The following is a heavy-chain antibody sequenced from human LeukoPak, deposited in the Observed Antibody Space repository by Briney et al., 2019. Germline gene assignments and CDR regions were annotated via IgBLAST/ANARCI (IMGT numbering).Heavy chain of an antibody. CDR1: GFAFSNAW. V-gene: IGHV3-15*01. Sequence: KPGGSLRLSCAASGFAFSNAWMSWVRQAPGKGLEWVGRIRRKSDGGTADYAAPVKGRFTISRDDSKNTLYLQMNSLKTEDTAVYYCAPLTTVPNPFDYWGQGTLVTVSP. CDR2: IRRKSDGGTA. CDR3: APLTTVPNPFDY. J-gene: IGHJ4*02. D-gene: IGHD4-17*01.